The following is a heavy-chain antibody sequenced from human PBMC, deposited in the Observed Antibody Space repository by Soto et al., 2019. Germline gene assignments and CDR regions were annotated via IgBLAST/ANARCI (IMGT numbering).Heavy chain of an antibody. Sequence: SETLSLTCPVSGASISSSYWSWIRQSPGKGLEWIGYVHYSGSTKYNPSLKSRVTMSVDTSKNQFSLKLSSVTAADTAVYYCARDRTLERPSALPGYPVKSVYYYGMDVWGQGTTVTVSS. CDR2: VHYSGST. V-gene: IGHV4-59*12. CDR1: GASISSSY. D-gene: IGHD1-1*01. J-gene: IGHJ6*02. CDR3: ARDRTLERPSALPGYPVKSVYYYGMDV.